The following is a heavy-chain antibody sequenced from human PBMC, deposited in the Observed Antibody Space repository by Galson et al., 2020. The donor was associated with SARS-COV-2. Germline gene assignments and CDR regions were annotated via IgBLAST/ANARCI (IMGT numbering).Heavy chain of an antibody. V-gene: IGHV4-38-2*01. Sequence: SETLSLTCAVSGYSIRSGYYWGWLRPPPGKGLAWIGSVSHSRSTYYNPSLKSRVTMAVDASTNQFSLKLSSVIAADTAIYYCARRGITGATKPSYFDYWGQGTVVTVSS. J-gene: IGHJ4*02. CDR2: VSHSRST. CDR3: ARRGITGATKPSYFDY. D-gene: IGHD1-20*01. CDR1: GYSIRSGYY.